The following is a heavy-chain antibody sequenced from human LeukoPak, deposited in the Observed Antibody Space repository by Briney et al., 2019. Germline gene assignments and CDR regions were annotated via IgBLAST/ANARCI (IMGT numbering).Heavy chain of an antibody. CDR1: GYTFTGYY. J-gene: IGHJ4*02. V-gene: IGHV1-2*02. CDR2: INPNSGGT. Sequence: ASVKVSGEASGYTFTGYYMHWVRQAPGQGLEWMGWINPNSGGTNYAQKFQGRVTMTRDTSISTAYMELSRLRSDDTAVYYCARTLQQLVPLPPIYWGQGTLVTVSS. D-gene: IGHD6-13*01. CDR3: ARTLQQLVPLPPIY.